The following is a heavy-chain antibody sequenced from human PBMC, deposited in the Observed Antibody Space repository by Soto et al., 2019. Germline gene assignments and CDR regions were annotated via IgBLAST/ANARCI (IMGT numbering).Heavy chain of an antibody. CDR3: ASEQLAVLRGVLDY. Sequence: QVQLVESGGGVVQPGRSLRLSCAASGFTLSSYAMHWVRQAPGKGLEWVAVISYDGSNKYYADSVKGRFTISRDNSKNTLYLQMNSLRAEDTAVYYCASEQLAVLRGVLDYWGQGTLVTVSS. J-gene: IGHJ4*02. D-gene: IGHD1-1*01. CDR1: GFTLSSYA. V-gene: IGHV3-30-3*01. CDR2: ISYDGSNK.